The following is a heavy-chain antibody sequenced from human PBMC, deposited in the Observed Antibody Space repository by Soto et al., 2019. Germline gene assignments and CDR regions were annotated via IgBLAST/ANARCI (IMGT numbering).Heavy chain of an antibody. CDR3: VKGYWKGDV. J-gene: IGHJ6*02. D-gene: IGHD1-1*01. CDR2: ISGSGGSI. Sequence: EVQLLESGGGLVQPGGSLRLSCAASGFTFSTYAMNWVRQAPGNGLEWVSAISGSGGSIHYADSVKGRCTISRDNSKNTLYLQMNSLRDEDTAVYHCVKGYWKGDVWGQGTKVTVSS. V-gene: IGHV3-23*01. CDR1: GFTFSTYA.